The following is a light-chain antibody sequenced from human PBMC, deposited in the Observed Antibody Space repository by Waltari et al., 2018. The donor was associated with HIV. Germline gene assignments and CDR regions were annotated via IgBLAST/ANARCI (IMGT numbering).Light chain of an antibody. V-gene: IGKV1-33*01. CDR3: QQYHSQFT. CDR1: QDIGYY. J-gene: IGKJ3*01. CDR2: DAS. Sequence: DIQMPQSPSSLSASVRDRVTITCQATQDIGYYLNWYQQKPGEAPRLLIYDASRLRPGVPSRFSGGGSGTDFTLTISSLQPEDIATYYCQQYHSQFTFGPGTKVHIK.